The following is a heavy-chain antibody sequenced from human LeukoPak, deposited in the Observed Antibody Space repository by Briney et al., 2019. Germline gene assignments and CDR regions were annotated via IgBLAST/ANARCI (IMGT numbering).Heavy chain of an antibody. V-gene: IGHV3-23*01. CDR1: GFTFSNYA. Sequence: GASLRLSCAASGFTFSNYAMSWVRQAPGKGLEWVSAITGSGGNTYYADSVKGRFTISKDNSKNTVFLQMNSLRAEDTAVYYCAKWGDYDVLTGYYVSDYWGQGTLVTVSS. D-gene: IGHD3-9*01. CDR3: AKWGDYDVLTGYYVSDY. CDR2: ITGSGGNT. J-gene: IGHJ4*02.